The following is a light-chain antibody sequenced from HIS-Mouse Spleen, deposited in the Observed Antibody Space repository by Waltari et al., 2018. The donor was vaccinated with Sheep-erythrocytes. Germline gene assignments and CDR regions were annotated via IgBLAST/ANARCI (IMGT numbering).Light chain of an antibody. V-gene: IGLV2-11*01. CDR2: DVS. Sequence: QSALTQPRPVSGSPGQSVTISCTGTSSAVGGYNYVSWYQQHPGKAPKLMIYDVSKRPSGVPDRFSGSKSGNTASLTISGLQAEDEADYYGCSYAGSYNHVFATGTKVTVL. CDR3: CSYAGSYNHV. CDR1: SSAVGGYNY. J-gene: IGLJ1*01.